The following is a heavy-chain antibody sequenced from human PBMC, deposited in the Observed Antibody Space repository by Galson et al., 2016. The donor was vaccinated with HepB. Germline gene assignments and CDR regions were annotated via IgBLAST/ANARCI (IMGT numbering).Heavy chain of an antibody. J-gene: IGHJ3*02. V-gene: IGHV1-69*08. D-gene: IGHD3-3*01. Sequence: SVKVSCKASGDSFSSYTLNWVRQAPGHGLEWLGRISPIVGTAQYAQRFQDRVTLSADKSTTTVYMELNSLTSEDTALYFCARDPGRSGYTTDDAFDIWGQGTLVTVSS. CDR1: GDSFSSYT. CDR2: ISPIVGTA. CDR3: ARDPGRSGYTTDDAFDI.